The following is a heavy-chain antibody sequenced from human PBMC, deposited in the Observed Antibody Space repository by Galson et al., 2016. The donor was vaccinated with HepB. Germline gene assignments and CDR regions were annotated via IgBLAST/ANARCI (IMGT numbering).Heavy chain of an antibody. Sequence: SVKVSCKVSGGSFSDYAFAWVRQAPGQGPEWMGRVIPMVGTAKYAQKFQGRVTLTADTSTKTAYMEFNRLTPEDTAMYYCARVDCSGSNCYWAYWGQGTLVTVSS. CDR1: GGSFSDYA. V-gene: IGHV1-69*04. D-gene: IGHD2-15*01. CDR3: ARVDCSGSNCYWAY. CDR2: VIPMVGTA. J-gene: IGHJ4*02.